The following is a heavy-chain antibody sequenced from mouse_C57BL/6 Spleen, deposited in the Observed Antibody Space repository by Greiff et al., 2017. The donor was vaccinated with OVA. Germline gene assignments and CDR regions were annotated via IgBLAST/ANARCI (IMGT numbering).Heavy chain of an antibody. CDR3: ARCVDWYFDV. J-gene: IGHJ1*03. Sequence: QVQLQQSGAELVKPGASVKMSCKASGYTFTSYWITWVKQRPGQGLEWIGDIYPGSGSTNYNEKFKSKATLTVDTSSSTAYMQLSSLTSEDSAVYYCARCVDWYFDVWGTGTTVTVSS. CDR1: GYTFTSYW. V-gene: IGHV1-55*01. CDR2: IYPGSGST.